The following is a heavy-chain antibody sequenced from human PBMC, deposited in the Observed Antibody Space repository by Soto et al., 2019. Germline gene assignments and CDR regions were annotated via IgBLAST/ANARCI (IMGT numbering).Heavy chain of an antibody. V-gene: IGHV3-23*01. Sequence: EVQLLESGGGLVQPGGSLRLSCAASGFTFNNYAMTWVRQAPGKGLEWVSAISGGGDTTSYADSVKGRFTVSRDGSKNRRYLQMCSLRAEDTALYYCAKGRGGSGSLTPRVDFWGKGSLVTVSS. J-gene: IGHJ4*02. CDR1: GFTFNNYA. CDR2: ISGGGDTT. D-gene: IGHD3-10*01. CDR3: AKGRGGSGSLTPRVDF.